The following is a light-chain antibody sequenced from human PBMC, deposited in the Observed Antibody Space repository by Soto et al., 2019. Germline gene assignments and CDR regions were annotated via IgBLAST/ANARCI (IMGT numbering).Light chain of an antibody. Sequence: DIQLTQSPSFLSASVGDTVTITCRASQGMSTYLAWYQQKPGKVPKLLIRSASTLQSGVPPRFSGGGSGTEFTLTISTLQPDGSGIYYCQQLNGYQLAFGGGTKVDIK. CDR1: QGMSTY. V-gene: IGKV1-9*01. CDR3: QQLNGYQLA. J-gene: IGKJ4*01. CDR2: SAS.